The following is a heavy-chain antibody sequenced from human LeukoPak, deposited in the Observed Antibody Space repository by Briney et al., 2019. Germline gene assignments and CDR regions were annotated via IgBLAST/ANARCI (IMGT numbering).Heavy chain of an antibody. J-gene: IGHJ5*02. CDR1: GASFSGYY. V-gene: IGHV4-34*01. CDR3: ARGYQLLFDDLFDP. D-gene: IGHD2-2*01. CDR2: INHSGST. Sequence: SETLSLTCAVYGASFSGYYWSWIRQPPGKGLEWIGEINHSGSTNYNPSLKSRVTISVDTSKNQFSLKLSSVTAADTAVYYCARGYQLLFDDLFDPWGQGTLVTVSS.